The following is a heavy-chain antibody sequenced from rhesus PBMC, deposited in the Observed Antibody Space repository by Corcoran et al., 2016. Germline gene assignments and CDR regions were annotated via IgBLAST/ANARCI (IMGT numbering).Heavy chain of an antibody. CDR1: GFTFSSYW. CDR3: AAAIAAAGTGIDY. CDR2: ISSDGSST. V-gene: IGHV3-119*01. D-gene: IGHD6-25*01. Sequence: EVQLVESGGGLVQPGGSLSLSCAASGFTFSSYWMYWVRQAPGKGLEWVSRISSDGSSTSYADSVKGRFTISRENAKNSLYLQMNSLRVEDTAVYYCAAAIAAAGTGIDYWGQGVLVTVSS. J-gene: IGHJ4*01.